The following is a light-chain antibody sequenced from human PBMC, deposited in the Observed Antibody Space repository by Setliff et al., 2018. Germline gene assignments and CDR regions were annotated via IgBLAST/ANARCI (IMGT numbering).Light chain of an antibody. J-gene: IGLJ1*01. Sequence: QSVLTQSPSASASPGQRVTMSCSGSSSNTGKNYVYWYQQFPGTAPKLLIYNNNQRPSGVPDRFSGSKSGTSASLAISGLRSGDEADYYCAAWDDSLRGYVFGSGTKGTV. CDR1: SSNTGKNY. CDR3: AAWDDSLRGYV. CDR2: NNN. V-gene: IGLV1-47*01.